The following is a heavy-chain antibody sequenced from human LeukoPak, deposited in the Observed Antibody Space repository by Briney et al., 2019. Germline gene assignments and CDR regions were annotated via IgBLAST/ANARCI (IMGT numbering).Heavy chain of an antibody. J-gene: IGHJ4*02. D-gene: IGHD4-23*01. Sequence: SETLSLTCTVSGGSISSYYWSWLRQPPGKGLEWIGYIYYSGSTNYNPSLKSRVTISVDTSKNQFSLKLSSVTAADTAVYYCARQKTVADFDYWGQGTLVTVSS. CDR3: ARQKTVADFDY. CDR1: GGSISSYY. CDR2: IYYSGST. V-gene: IGHV4-59*08.